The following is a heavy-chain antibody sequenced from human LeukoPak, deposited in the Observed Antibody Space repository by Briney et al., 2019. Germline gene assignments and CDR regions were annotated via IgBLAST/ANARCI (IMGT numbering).Heavy chain of an antibody. J-gene: IGHJ6*03. V-gene: IGHV4-4*07. CDR3: ARDTNGGPKGYYYYMDV. CDR2: IYTSGST. D-gene: IGHD2-8*01. CDR1: GGSISSYY. Sequence: PSETLSLTCTVSGGSISSYYWSWIRQPAGKGLEWIGLIYTSGSTNYNPSLKSRVTMSVDTSKNQFSLKLSSVTAADTAVYYCARDTNGGPKGYYYYMDVWGKGTTVTVSS.